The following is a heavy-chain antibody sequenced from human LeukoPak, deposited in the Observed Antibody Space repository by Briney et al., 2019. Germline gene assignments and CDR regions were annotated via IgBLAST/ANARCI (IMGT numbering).Heavy chain of an antibody. D-gene: IGHD3-10*01. Sequence: SETLSLICAVYGGSFSGYYWSWIRQPPGKGLEWIGEINHSGSTNYNPSLKSQVTISVDTSKNQFSLKLSSVTAADTAVYYCARTYFLRSWFDPWGQGTLVTVSS. CDR1: GGSFSGYY. V-gene: IGHV4-34*01. J-gene: IGHJ5*02. CDR3: ARTYFLRSWFDP. CDR2: INHSGST.